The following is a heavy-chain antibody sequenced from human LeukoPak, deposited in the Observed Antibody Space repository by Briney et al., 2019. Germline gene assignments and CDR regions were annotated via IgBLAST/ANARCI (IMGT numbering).Heavy chain of an antibody. Sequence: GGSLRLSCAASGFSFRNYAMSWVRQAPGKGLEWVSTVTSSADATHYADSVKGRFTISRDNSKNTLYLQMNSLRVDDTAMYYCAKERGRSWLLPDWYFDVWGRGTLVSVSS. CDR1: GFSFRNYA. CDR3: AKERGRSWLLPDWYFDV. D-gene: IGHD3-22*01. J-gene: IGHJ2*01. CDR2: VTSSADAT. V-gene: IGHV3-23*01.